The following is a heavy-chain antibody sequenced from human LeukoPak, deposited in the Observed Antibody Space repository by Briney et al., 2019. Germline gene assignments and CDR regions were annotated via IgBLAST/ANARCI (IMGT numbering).Heavy chain of an antibody. D-gene: IGHD2-8*01. Sequence: ASVTVSCKASGYTFTSYGISWVRQAPGQGLEWMGWISAYNGNTNYAQKLQGRVTMTTDTSTSTAYMELRSLRSDDTAVYYCARDPGGAVYAIEDYYYYMDVWGKGTTVTVSS. J-gene: IGHJ6*03. CDR3: ARDPGGAVYAIEDYYYYMDV. V-gene: IGHV1-18*01. CDR1: GYTFTSYG. CDR2: ISAYNGNT.